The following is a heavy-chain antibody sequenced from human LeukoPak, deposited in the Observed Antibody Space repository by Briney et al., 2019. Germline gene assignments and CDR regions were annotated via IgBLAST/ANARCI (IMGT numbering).Heavy chain of an antibody. CDR3: AKDPSP. V-gene: IGHV3-7*03. Sequence: PGGSLRLSCATSGFTLSNFWMSWVRQAPGKGLEWVADINQDGSQKYYRDSVKGRFTISRDNAKNSLYLEMNSLSAEDTAVYYCAKDPSPWGQGTLVTVSS. CDR1: GFTLSNFW. CDR2: INQDGSQK. J-gene: IGHJ4*02.